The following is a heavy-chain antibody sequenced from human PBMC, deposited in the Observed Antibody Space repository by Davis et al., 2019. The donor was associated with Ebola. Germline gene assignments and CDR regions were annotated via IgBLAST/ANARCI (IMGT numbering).Heavy chain of an antibody. D-gene: IGHD1-14*01. Sequence: PGGSLRLSCAASGFTFSSYAMIWVRQAPGKGLEWVSSVSGSGRNTYYADSVKGRLTISRDNSRNTVYLEMYSLRVEDTAVYYCAKGRRAPVLIEPDYWGQGTLVTVSS. CDR3: AKGRRAPVLIEPDY. J-gene: IGHJ4*02. CDR1: GFTFSSYA. CDR2: VSGSGRNT. V-gene: IGHV3-23*01.